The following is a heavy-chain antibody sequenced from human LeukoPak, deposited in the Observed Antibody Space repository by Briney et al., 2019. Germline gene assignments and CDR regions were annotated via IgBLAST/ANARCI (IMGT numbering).Heavy chain of an antibody. J-gene: IGHJ3*02. V-gene: IGHV1-18*01. CDR3: ARDLRLRFSGTYLPAHDAFHT. D-gene: IGHD1-26*01. CDR2: INPDNGNT. CDR1: GYPFTRYG. Sequence: ASVKVSCKASGYPFTRYGISWVRQAPGQGLEWMGWINPDNGNTKYAQKFQGRVTMTTDTSTSTAHMELRSLRSDDTAVYYCARDLRLRFSGTYLPAHDAFHTWGQGKMVTVSS.